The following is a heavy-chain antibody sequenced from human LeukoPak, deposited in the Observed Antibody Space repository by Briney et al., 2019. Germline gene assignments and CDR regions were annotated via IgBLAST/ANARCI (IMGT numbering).Heavy chain of an antibody. Sequence: PGESLKIFCKGSGYSFTSYWIGWVRQMPGKGLEWMGIIYPGDSDTRYSPPFQGQVTISADKSISTAYLQWSSLKASDTAIYYCARHLVPAATYYDFWSGYYDYWGQGTLVTVSS. CDR3: ARHLVPAATYYDFWSGYYDY. J-gene: IGHJ4*02. D-gene: IGHD3-3*01. CDR1: GYSFTSYW. V-gene: IGHV5-51*01. CDR2: IYPGDSDT.